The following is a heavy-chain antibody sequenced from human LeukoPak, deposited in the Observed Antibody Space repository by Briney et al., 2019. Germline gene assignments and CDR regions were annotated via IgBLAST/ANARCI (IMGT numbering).Heavy chain of an antibody. CDR3: ARNYGSGNYYYYGMDV. J-gene: IGHJ6*04. V-gene: IGHV1-69*13. D-gene: IGHD3-10*01. CDR1: GGTFSSYA. CDR2: IIPIFGTA. Sequence: SVKVSCKASGGTFSSYAISWVRQAPGQGLEWMGGIIPIFGTANYAQKFQGRVTITADESTSTAYMELSSLRSEDTAVYYCARNYGSGNYYYYGMDVWGKGTTVTVSS.